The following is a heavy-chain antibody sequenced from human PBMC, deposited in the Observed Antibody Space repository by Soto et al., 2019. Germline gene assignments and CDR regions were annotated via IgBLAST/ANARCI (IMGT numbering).Heavy chain of an antibody. CDR1: GGSISSYY. Sequence: ETLSLTCTVSGGSISSYYWSWIRQPPGKGLEWIGYIYYSGSTNYNPSLKSRVTISVDTSKNQFSLKLSSVTAADTAVYYCARLTTYDFWSGYHDAFDIWGQGTMVTVSS. CDR2: IYYSGST. V-gene: IGHV4-59*08. J-gene: IGHJ3*02. CDR3: ARLTTYDFWSGYHDAFDI. D-gene: IGHD3-3*01.